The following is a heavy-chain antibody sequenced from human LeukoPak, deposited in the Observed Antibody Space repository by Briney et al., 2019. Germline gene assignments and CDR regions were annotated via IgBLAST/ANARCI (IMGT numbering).Heavy chain of an antibody. D-gene: IGHD3-9*01. J-gene: IGHJ4*02. Sequence: GGSLRLSCAASGFTFSSYAMHWVRQAPGKGLEWVAVISYDGSNEFYADSVKGRFTISRDNSKNTLYLQMNSLRAEDTAVYYCAKGRRYFDWLSDTDYWGQGTLVTVSS. CDR1: GFTFSSYA. CDR2: ISYDGSNE. CDR3: AKGRRYFDWLSDTDY. V-gene: IGHV3-30*18.